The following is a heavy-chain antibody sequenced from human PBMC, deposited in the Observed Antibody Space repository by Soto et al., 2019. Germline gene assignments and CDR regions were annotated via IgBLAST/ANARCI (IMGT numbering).Heavy chain of an antibody. CDR3: ARGMRHCSSTSCRSGLYTSFDP. V-gene: IGHV4-34*01. Sequence: AETLSLTCAVYGGSFGGYYWSWIRQPPLKVVEWSGEINHSGSTNYNPSLKSRVTISLDTSKNQFSLKLASVTSADTAVYYCARGMRHCSSTSCRSGLYTSFDPWGQGTLPTVSS. J-gene: IGHJ5*02. CDR2: INHSGST. CDR1: GGSFGGYY. D-gene: IGHD2-2*01.